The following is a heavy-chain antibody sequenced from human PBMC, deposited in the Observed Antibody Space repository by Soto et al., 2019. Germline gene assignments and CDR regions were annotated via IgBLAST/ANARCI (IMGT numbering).Heavy chain of an antibody. CDR1: GFTFSSYW. CDR2: IKQDGSEK. D-gene: IGHD3-10*01. J-gene: IGHJ3*02. V-gene: IGHV3-7*01. Sequence: EVQLVESGGGLVQPGGSLRLSCAASGFTFSSYWMSWVRQAPGKGLEWVANIKQDGSEKYYVDSVKGRFTISRNNAKNPLYLKMNGLGAEDRAVYYCPSNYFGVYEAFDIWGQGKMVTVS. CDR3: PSNYFGVYEAFDI.